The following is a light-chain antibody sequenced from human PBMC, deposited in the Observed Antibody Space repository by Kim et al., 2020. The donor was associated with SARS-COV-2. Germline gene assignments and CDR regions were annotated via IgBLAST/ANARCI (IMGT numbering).Light chain of an antibody. CDR3: LQHNVYPLT. J-gene: IGKJ4*01. CDR2: AAS. V-gene: IGKV1-17*03. Sequence: ESVGDSVTITCRASQAIGNYLVWFQQKPGKGPKRLIYAASTLESGVPSRFSGSGSGTEVTLTISSLQPEDSATYFCLQHNVYPLTFGGGTKVEIK. CDR1: QAIGNY.